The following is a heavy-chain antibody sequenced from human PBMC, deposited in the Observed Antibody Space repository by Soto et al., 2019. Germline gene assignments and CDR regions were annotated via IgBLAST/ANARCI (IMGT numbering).Heavy chain of an antibody. J-gene: IGHJ4*02. V-gene: IGHV3-7*01. CDR3: ATDSGTSDY. Sequence: GGSLRLSCAASGFTFSTYWMSWVRQAPGKGLEWVANIKQDGSEIYYVDSVKGRFTISRDNAKNSLSLQMNSLRPEDTAVYYCATDSGTSDYWGRATLVTVSS. CDR2: IKQDGSEI. D-gene: IGHD1-1*01. CDR1: GFTFSTYW.